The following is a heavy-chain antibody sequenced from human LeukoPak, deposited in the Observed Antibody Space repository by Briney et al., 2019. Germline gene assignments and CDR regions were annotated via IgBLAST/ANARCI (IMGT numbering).Heavy chain of an antibody. V-gene: IGHV3-23*01. CDR3: ARDLTNEYYDSSGYGYYFDY. CDR1: GFTFSSYG. D-gene: IGHD3-22*01. J-gene: IGHJ4*02. Sequence: PGGSLRLSCAASGFTFSSYGMSWVRQAPGKGLEWVSAISGSGGSTYYADSVKGRFTISRDNSKNTLYLQMNSLRAEDTAVYYCARDLTNEYYDSSGYGYYFDYWGQGTLVTVSS. CDR2: ISGSGGST.